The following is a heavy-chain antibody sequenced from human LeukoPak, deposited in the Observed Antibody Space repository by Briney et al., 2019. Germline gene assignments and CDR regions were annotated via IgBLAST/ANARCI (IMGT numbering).Heavy chain of an antibody. Sequence: PSETLSLTCTVYGDSISSGNYYWSWMRQPAGRGLEWIGRFSITGSTDYNPSLKSRVTISVDTSKNQFSLRLTSVTAADTAVYYCVRGFDPWGQGTLVTVSS. CDR2: FSITGST. CDR3: VRGFDP. V-gene: IGHV4-61*02. CDR1: GDSISSGNYY. J-gene: IGHJ5*02.